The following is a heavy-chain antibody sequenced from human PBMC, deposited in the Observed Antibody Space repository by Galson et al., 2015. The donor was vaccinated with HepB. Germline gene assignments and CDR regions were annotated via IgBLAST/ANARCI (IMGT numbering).Heavy chain of an antibody. CDR1: GFTFSSYG. D-gene: IGHD3-10*01. CDR3: ARRDYYGSGCFDP. J-gene: IGHJ5*02. V-gene: IGHV3-33*01. CDR2: IWYDGSNK. Sequence: SLRLSCAASGFTFSSYGMHWVRQAPGKGLEWVAVIWYDGSNKYYADSVKGRFTISRDNSKNTLYLQMNSLRAEDTAVYYCARRDYYGSGCFDPWGQGTLVTVSS.